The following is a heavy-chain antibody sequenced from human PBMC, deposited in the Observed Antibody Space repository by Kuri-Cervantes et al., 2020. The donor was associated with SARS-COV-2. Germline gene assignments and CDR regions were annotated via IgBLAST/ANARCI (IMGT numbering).Heavy chain of an antibody. CDR1: GFTFSSYS. CDR2: ISGSGGST. Sequence: GGSLRLSCAASGFTFSSYSMNWVRQAPGKGLEWVSAISGSGGSTYYADSVKGRFTISRDNSKNTLYLQMNSLRAEDTAVYYCAKVFSGSYILDAFDIWGQGTMVTVSS. D-gene: IGHD1-26*01. J-gene: IGHJ3*02. V-gene: IGHV3-23*01. CDR3: AKVFSGSYILDAFDI.